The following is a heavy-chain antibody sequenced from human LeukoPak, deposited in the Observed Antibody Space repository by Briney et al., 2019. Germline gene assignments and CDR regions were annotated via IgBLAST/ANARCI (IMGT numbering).Heavy chain of an antibody. V-gene: IGHV4-34*01. J-gene: IGHJ1*01. CDR1: GGSFSGYY. CDR3: ARRLLGYCSGGSCYSGYFQH. CDR2: INHSGST. Sequence: SETLSLTCAVYGGSFSGYYWSWIRQPPGKGLEWIGEINHSGSTNYNPSLKSRVAISVDTSKNQFSLKLSSVTAADTAMYYCARRLLGYCSGGSCYSGYFQHWGQGTLVTVSS. D-gene: IGHD2-15*01.